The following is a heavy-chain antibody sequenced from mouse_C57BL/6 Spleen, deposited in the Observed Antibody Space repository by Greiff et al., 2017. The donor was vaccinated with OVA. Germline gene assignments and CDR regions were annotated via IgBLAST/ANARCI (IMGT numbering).Heavy chain of an antibody. D-gene: IGHD2-3*01. CDR1: GYTFTSYW. J-gene: IGHJ2*01. CDR2: IYPGSGST. V-gene: IGHV1-55*01. CDR3: ARGKNSNDGYGYYFDY. Sequence: QVQLQQPGAELVKPGASVKMSCKASGYTFTSYWITWVKQRPGQGLEWIGDIYPGSGSTNYNEKFKSKVTLTVDTSSSTAYMQLSSLTSEDSAVYYGARGKNSNDGYGYYFDYWGQGTTLTVSA.